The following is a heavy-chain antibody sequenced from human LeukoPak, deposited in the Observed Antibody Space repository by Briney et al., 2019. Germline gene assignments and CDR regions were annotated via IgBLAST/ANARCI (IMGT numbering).Heavy chain of an antibody. V-gene: IGHV1-46*01. CDR2: INPSGGST. J-gene: IGHJ6*03. D-gene: IGHD4-23*01. Sequence: ASVKVSCKASGYTFTSYYMHWVRQAPGQGLEWMGIINPSGGSTSYAQKFQGRVTMTRDTSISTAYMELSRLRSDDTAVYYCARGGGGGNYVLGYMDVWGKGTTVTVSS. CDR1: GYTFTSYY. CDR3: ARGGGGGNYVLGYMDV.